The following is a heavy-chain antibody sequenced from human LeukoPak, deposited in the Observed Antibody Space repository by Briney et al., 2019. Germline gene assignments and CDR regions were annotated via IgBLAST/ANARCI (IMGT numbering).Heavy chain of an antibody. CDR1: GGSISSGGYS. J-gene: IGHJ3*01. Sequence: SQTLSLTCAVSGGSISSGGYSWSWIRQPPGKGLEWIGYIYHSGSTYYNPSLKSRVTISVDRSKNQFSLKLSSVTAADTAVYYCARGDYSSGWYPALWGQGTMVTVSS. CDR3: ARGDYSSGWYPAL. V-gene: IGHV4-30-2*01. CDR2: IYHSGST. D-gene: IGHD6-19*01.